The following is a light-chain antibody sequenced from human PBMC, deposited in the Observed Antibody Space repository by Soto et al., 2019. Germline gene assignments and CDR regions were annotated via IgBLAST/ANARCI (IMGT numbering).Light chain of an antibody. Sequence: DPQMTQSPSSLSASLGDRVTITCRARQAINNYLAWYQQRPGKVPKLLIYAAPTLQSGVPSRFSGSGSGTEFTLTISSLQPEDFATYYCQKYDIAPRTFGGGTRVEIK. V-gene: IGKV1-27*01. CDR1: QAINNY. J-gene: IGKJ4*02. CDR3: QKYDIAPRT. CDR2: AAP.